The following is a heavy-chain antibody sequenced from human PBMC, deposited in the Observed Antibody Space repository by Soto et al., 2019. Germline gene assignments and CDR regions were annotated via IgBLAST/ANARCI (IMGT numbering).Heavy chain of an antibody. Sequence: ASVKVSCKASGGTFSSYAISWVRQAPGQGLEWMGGIIPIFGTANYAQKFQGRVTITADESTSTAYMELSSLRSEDTAVYYCARKLYYYDSSGYSLYYFDYWGQGTLVTVAS. J-gene: IGHJ4*02. D-gene: IGHD3-22*01. CDR3: ARKLYYYDSSGYSLYYFDY. CDR2: IIPIFGTA. CDR1: GGTFSSYA. V-gene: IGHV1-69*13.